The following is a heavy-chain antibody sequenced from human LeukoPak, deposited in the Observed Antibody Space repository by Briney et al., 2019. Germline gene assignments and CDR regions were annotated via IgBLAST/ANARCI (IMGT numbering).Heavy chain of an antibody. Sequence: PSETLSLTCTVSGGSISSGGYYWSWIRQPPGKGLEWIGYIYHSGSTYYNPSLKSRVTISVDKSKNQFSLKLSSVTAADTAVYYCAKYRSGALDWYFELWGRGTLVTVSS. CDR3: AKYRSGALDWYFEL. J-gene: IGHJ2*01. CDR1: GGSISSGGYY. V-gene: IGHV4-30-2*01. D-gene: IGHD6-25*01. CDR2: IYHSGST.